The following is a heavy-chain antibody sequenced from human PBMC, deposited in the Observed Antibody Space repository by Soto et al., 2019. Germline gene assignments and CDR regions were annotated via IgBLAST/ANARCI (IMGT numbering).Heavy chain of an antibody. CDR1: GGTFSSYA. CDR2: IIPIFGTA. Sequence: ASVKVSCKASGGTFSSYAISWVRQAPGQGLEWMGGIIPIFGTANYAQKFQGRVTITADESTSTAYMELSSLRSEDTAVYYCAREGSVEEVVAATPVFDYWGQGTLVTVSS. V-gene: IGHV1-69*13. D-gene: IGHD2-15*01. CDR3: AREGSVEEVVAATPVFDY. J-gene: IGHJ4*02.